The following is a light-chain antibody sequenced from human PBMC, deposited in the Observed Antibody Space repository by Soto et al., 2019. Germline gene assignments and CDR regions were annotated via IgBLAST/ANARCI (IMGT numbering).Light chain of an antibody. Sequence: DIQLTQSPSFLSASVGDRVTITCRASQGISSYLAWYQQKPGKAPKLLIYAASTLQSGVPSRFSGRGSETEFTLTISSLRPEYFATYYCQQLNSYPRTFGQGTKVEIK. CDR3: QQLNSYPRT. CDR2: AAS. J-gene: IGKJ1*01. V-gene: IGKV1-9*01. CDR1: QGISSY.